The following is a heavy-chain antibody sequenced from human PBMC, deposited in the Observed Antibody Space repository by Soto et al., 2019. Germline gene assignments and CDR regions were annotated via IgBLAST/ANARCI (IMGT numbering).Heavy chain of an antibody. CDR3: ARLWGFTDY. D-gene: IGHD3-10*01. Sequence: TSETLSLTCAVYGGSFSGYYWSWIRQPPGKGLEWIGEINHSGSTNYNPSLKSRVTISVDTSKNQFSLKLSSVTAADTAVYYCARLWGFTDYWGQGTLVTVSS. CDR1: GGSFSGYY. CDR2: INHSGST. J-gene: IGHJ4*02. V-gene: IGHV4-34*01.